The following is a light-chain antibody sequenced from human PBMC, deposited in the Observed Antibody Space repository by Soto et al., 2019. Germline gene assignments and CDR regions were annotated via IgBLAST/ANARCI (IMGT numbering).Light chain of an antibody. Sequence: IQMTQSPSSLSASVGDRVTITCRASQDIRNDLGWYQQKPGKAPKLLIYAASTLQSGVPSRFSGSGSGIHFTLTISSLQPEDFATYYCQQSYSTLFTFGPGTKVDIK. J-gene: IGKJ3*01. V-gene: IGKV1-6*01. CDR1: QDIRND. CDR2: AAS. CDR3: QQSYSTLFT.